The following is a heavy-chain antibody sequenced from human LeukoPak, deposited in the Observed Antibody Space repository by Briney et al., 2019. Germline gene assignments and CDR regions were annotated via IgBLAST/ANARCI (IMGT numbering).Heavy chain of an antibody. Sequence: GGSLRLSCAASGFTLSSYAMSWVRQAPGKGLEWVSAISGSGGSTYYADSVKGRFTISRDNSKNTLYLQMNSLRAEDTAVYYCASKPYSSGWCLDYWGQGTLVTVSS. J-gene: IGHJ4*02. D-gene: IGHD6-19*01. CDR1: GFTLSSYA. CDR2: ISGSGGST. V-gene: IGHV3-23*01. CDR3: ASKPYSSGWCLDY.